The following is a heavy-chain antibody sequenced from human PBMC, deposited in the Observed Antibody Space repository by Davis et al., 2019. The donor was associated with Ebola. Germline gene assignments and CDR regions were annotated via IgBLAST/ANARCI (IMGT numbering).Heavy chain of an antibody. CDR3: ARGSTGGY. J-gene: IGHJ4*02. Sequence: GESLKISCAVSGLAFSDYSMNWVRQAPGRGLEWVASISSSSSDMSYADSVKGRFTISRDNAKTSVYLQMNSLRAEDTAVYYCARGSTGGYWGQGTLVTVSS. V-gene: IGHV3-21*06. CDR1: GLAFSDYS. CDR2: ISSSSSDM. D-gene: IGHD1-14*01.